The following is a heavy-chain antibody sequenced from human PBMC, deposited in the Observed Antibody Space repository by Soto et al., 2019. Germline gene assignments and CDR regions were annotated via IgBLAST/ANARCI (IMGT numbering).Heavy chain of an antibody. D-gene: IGHD3-10*01. CDR2: VNPNNGDT. V-gene: IGHV1-8*01. Sequence: QVQLVQSGAELKKPGASVKVSCKASGYTFSNYDMNWVRQATGQGPEWIGWVNPNNGDTGYAQKFHGRVTLSTDISTTTGYMELTSLRSEDTAIYYCAKVSRKGSAIDFDYWGQGTLITVSS. J-gene: IGHJ4*02. CDR1: GYTFSNYD. CDR3: AKVSRKGSAIDFDY.